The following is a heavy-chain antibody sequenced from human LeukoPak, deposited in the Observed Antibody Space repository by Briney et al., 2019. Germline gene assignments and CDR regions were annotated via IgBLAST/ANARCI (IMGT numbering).Heavy chain of an antibody. J-gene: IGHJ4*02. D-gene: IGHD2-2*01. CDR1: GFTFSSYA. CDR2: ISGSGGST. Sequence: PGGSLRLSCAASGFTFSSYATSWVRQAPGKGLEWVSAISGSGGSTYYADSVKGRFTISRDNSKNTLYLQMNTLRAEDTAVYFCAKAYCTTPTCYPNWGQGTLVTVSS. CDR3: AKAYCTTPTCYPN. V-gene: IGHV3-23*01.